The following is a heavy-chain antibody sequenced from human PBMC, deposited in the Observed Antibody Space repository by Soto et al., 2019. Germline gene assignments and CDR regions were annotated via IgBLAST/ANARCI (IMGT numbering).Heavy chain of an antibody. CDR2: IQTDTGHP. D-gene: IGHD3-16*01. CDR1: GYTFLKYG. CDR3: AKHRGYGYRFDH. Sequence: QVQLVQSGPEVKKPGASVKVSCKASGYTFLKYGINWVRQAPGQGLEWMGGIQTDTGHPNVAQKFQDRVTMTTDTSTGTAYMEMRSLRSGDTATYYCAKHRGYGYRFDHCGQGTLVTVSS. V-gene: IGHV1-18*01. J-gene: IGHJ4*02.